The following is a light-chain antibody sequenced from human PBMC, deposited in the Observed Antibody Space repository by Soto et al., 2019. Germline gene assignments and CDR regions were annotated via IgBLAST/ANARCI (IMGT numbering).Light chain of an antibody. Sequence: EIVMTQSPATLSVSPGERVTLPCRASQSVTSNLAWYQQKPGQAPRLLINGASTSAAGIPARFIGSGSGTEFTLTISSLQSEDFAVYYCQQYDNWPRTFGGGTKVEIK. V-gene: IGKV3-15*01. CDR1: QSVTSN. CDR2: GAS. CDR3: QQYDNWPRT. J-gene: IGKJ4*01.